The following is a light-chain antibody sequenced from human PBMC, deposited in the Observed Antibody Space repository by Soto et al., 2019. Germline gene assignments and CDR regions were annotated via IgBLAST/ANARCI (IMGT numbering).Light chain of an antibody. V-gene: IGKV3-15*01. CDR1: QSVSIN. CDR3: QQYSNWPQT. Sequence: EIVMTHSPATLSASPGESDNLSCRASQSVSINLAWYHQKPGQAPRLLIYDASTRASGITARFSGSGSGTEFTLTISRLQSEDFAVYYCQQYSNWPQTFGQGTKMDIK. CDR2: DAS. J-gene: IGKJ1*01.